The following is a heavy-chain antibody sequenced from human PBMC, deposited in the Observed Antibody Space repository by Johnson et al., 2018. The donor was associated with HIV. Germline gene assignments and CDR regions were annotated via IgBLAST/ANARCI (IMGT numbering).Heavy chain of an antibody. J-gene: IGHJ3*01. D-gene: IGHD5-24*01. CDR1: GFTFSDYY. CDR3: ARGCRDGYTCDAFDV. CDR2: ISSSGSTI. Sequence: QVQLVESGGGLVKPGGSLRLSCAASGFTFSDYYMSWIRQAPGKGLEWVSYISSSGSTIYYADAVTGRVTISRDNSKNTLYLQMNSLRAEDTAVYFCARGCRDGYTCDAFDVWGQGTRVTVSS. V-gene: IGHV3-11*04.